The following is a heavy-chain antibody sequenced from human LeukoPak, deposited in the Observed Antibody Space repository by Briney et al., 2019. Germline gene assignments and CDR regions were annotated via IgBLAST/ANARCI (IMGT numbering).Heavy chain of an antibody. CDR1: GYTFTSYG. Sequence: EASVKVSCKASGYTFTSYGISWVRQAPGQGLEWMGWINPNSGDTNYAQKFQGRVTMTRDTSINTAYMELSRLRTDDTAVYYCAKNPYEYYFDYWGQGTLVTVSS. CDR2: INPNSGDT. V-gene: IGHV1-2*02. D-gene: IGHD5-12*01. J-gene: IGHJ4*02. CDR3: AKNPYEYYFDY.